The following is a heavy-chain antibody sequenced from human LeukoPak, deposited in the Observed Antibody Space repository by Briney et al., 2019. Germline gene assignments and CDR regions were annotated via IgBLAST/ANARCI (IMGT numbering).Heavy chain of an antibody. CDR1: GDSISSSSYY. Sequence: SETLSLTCTVSGDSISSSSYYWGWIRQPPGKGLEWIGSIYYSGSTYYNPSLKGRVTISVDTSKNQFSLKLSSVTAADTAVYYCARDRRYYDSSGYYDGWFDPWGQGTLVTVSS. CDR3: ARDRRYYDSSGYYDGWFDP. J-gene: IGHJ5*02. D-gene: IGHD3-22*01. V-gene: IGHV4-39*07. CDR2: IYYSGST.